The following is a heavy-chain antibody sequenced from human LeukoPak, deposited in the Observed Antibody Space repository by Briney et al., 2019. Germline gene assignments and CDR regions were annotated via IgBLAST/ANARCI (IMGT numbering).Heavy chain of an antibody. Sequence: GESLKISCKGSGYSFTSYWIGWVRQMPGKGLEWMGIIYPGDSDTRYSPSFQGQVTISADKSISTAYLQWTSLKASDTAMYFCARSYYFDSSGYPTLGYWGQGTLVTVSS. J-gene: IGHJ4*02. CDR3: ARSYYFDSSGYPTLGY. V-gene: IGHV5-51*01. CDR2: IYPGDSDT. CDR1: GYSFTSYW. D-gene: IGHD3-22*01.